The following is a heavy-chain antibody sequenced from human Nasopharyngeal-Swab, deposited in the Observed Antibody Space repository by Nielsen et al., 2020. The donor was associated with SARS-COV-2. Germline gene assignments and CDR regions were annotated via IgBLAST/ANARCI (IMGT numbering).Heavy chain of an antibody. CDR1: GGSFSGYY. D-gene: IGHD4-23*01. CDR3: ARGPPAGVIDY. CDR2: INHSGST. V-gene: IGHV4-34*01. Sequence: SETLSLTCAVYGGSFSGYYWSWIRQPPGKGLEWIGEINHSGSTNYNPSLKSRVTISVDTSENQFSLKLSSVTAADTAVYYCARGPPAGVIDYWGQGTLVTVSS. J-gene: IGHJ4*02.